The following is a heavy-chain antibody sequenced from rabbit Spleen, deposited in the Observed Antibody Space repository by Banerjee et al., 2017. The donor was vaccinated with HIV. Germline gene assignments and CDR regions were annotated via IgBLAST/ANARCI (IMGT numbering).Heavy chain of an antibody. D-gene: IGHD1-1*01. CDR2: IDPIFGST. J-gene: IGHJ4*01. CDR3: ARDLTAVIGWNFYL. CDR1: GFDFSSYG. V-gene: IGHV1S39*01. Sequence: QEQLEESGGGLVQPGGSLQLSCKASGFDFSSYGVSWVRQGPGKGLEWIGYIDPIFGSTVYASWVNGRFTISKTPTTTVTLQMTSLTAADTATYFCARDLTAVIGWNFYLWGPGTLVTVS.